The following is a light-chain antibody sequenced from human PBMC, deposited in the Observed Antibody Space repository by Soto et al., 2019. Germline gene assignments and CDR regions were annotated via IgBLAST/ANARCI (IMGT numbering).Light chain of an antibody. V-gene: IGLV2-11*01. Sequence: QSALTQPRSVSGSPGQSVTISCTGTSSDVGGYNYVSWYQQHPGKAPKLMIYDVSKRPSGVPDRFSGSKSGNTASLTISGLQAEDEADYYCCSYAGSYTPHGVLGGGTKLTVL. CDR2: DVS. CDR3: CSYAGSYTPHGV. CDR1: SSDVGGYNY. J-gene: IGLJ3*02.